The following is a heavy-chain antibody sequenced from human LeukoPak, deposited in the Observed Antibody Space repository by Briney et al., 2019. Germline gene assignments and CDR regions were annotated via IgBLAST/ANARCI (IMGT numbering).Heavy chain of an antibody. CDR3: ARDFYSRTYEWEDAFDI. V-gene: IGHV3-30*04. D-gene: IGHD1-26*01. Sequence: PGGSLRLSCAASGFTFITYAMHWVRQAPGKGLEWVAVITYDGSDKFYADSVKGRFTISRDNSKNTLYLQMNSLSTEEDTGVYYCARDFYSRTYEWEDAFDIWGQGTMVTVSS. CDR1: GFTFITYA. CDR2: ITYDGSDK. J-gene: IGHJ3*02.